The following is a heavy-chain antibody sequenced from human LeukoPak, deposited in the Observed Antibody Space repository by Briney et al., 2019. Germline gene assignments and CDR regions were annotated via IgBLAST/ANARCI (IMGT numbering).Heavy chain of an antibody. J-gene: IGHJ6*02. D-gene: IGHD6-19*01. V-gene: IGHV1-24*01. CDR2: FVPEFGTT. CDR1: GYTLTELS. CDR3: GRVAVSSGWWVCYYGMEG. Sequence: ASVKVSCKVSGYTLTELSMRWVRQAPGQGLEWMGGFVPEFGTTNYAQKFQGRVTITEDTSTDTAYMELSSLRSEDTAVYYCGRVAVSSGWWVCYYGMEGWGQG.